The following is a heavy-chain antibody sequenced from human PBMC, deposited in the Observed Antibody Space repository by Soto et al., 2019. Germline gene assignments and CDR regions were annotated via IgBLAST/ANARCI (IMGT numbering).Heavy chain of an antibody. D-gene: IGHD1-7*01. Sequence: SQTLSLTCAISGDSVSSNSAAWNWIRQSPSRGLEWLGRTYYRSRWYNDYAVSVKGRITINPDTSKNQFSLHLNSVTPEETAVFFCAGNTSLQWYYMDVWGKGTTDTVSS. CDR1: GDSVSSNSAA. CDR2: TYYRSRWYN. CDR3: AGNTSLQWYYMDV. J-gene: IGHJ6*03. V-gene: IGHV6-1*01.